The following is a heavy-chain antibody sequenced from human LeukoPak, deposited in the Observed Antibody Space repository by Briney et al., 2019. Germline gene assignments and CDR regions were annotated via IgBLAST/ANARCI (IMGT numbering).Heavy chain of an antibody. CDR1: GGSISSSNW. CDR3: ARRVLRWLALDY. CDR2: IYHSGST. V-gene: IGHV4-4*02. D-gene: IGHD3-22*01. Sequence: SETLSLTCAVSGGSISSSNWWSWVRQPPGKGLEWIGEIYHSGSTNYNPSLKSRVTISVDTSKNQFSLKLSSVTAADTAVYYCARRVLRWLALDYWGQGTLVTVSS. J-gene: IGHJ4*02.